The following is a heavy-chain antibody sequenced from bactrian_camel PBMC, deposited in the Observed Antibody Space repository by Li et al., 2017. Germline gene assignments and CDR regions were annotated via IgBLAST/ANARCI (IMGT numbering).Heavy chain of an antibody. J-gene: IGHJ6*01. CDR3: LGALDWPDFDY. V-gene: IGHV3-2*01. D-gene: IGHD5*01. Sequence: QVQLVESGGGSVQPGGSLRLSCAASGFTFNSYYMSWVRQAPGKGLEWVSSIYSDGSKTLYADSVKGRFTISRDNAKNTVYLQMNSLKPDDTAMYYCLGALDWPDFDYWGQGTQVTVS. CDR2: IYSDGSKT. CDR1: GFTFNSYY.